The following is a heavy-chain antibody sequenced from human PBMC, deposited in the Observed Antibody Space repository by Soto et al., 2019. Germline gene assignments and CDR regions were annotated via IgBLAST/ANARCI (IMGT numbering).Heavy chain of an antibody. CDR3: ARDRCSEGDNNVGVRQ. CDR2: IIPIFGTA. V-gene: IGHV1-69*06. J-gene: IGHJ2*01. Sequence: ASVKVSCKASGGTFSSYAISWVRQAPGQGLEWMGGIIPIFGTANYAQKFQGRVTITADKSTSTAYMELSSLRSEDTAEYYRARDRCSEGDNNVGVRQRGR. CDR1: GGTFSSYA. D-gene: IGHD2-15*01.